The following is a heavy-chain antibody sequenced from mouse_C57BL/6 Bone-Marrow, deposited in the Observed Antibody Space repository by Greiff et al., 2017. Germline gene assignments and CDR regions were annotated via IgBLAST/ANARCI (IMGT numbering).Heavy chain of an antibody. CDR2: ISSGGSYT. Sequence: EVKLVESGGDLVKPGGSLKLSCAASGFTFSSYGMSWVRQTPDKRLEWVATISSGGSYTYYPDSVKGRFTISRDNAKNTLYLQMSSLKSEYTAMYYCARQIYYYYVGLYYAMDYWCQGTSVTVSS. J-gene: IGHJ4*01. D-gene: IGHD2-4*01. CDR1: GFTFSSYG. CDR3: ARQIYYYYVGLYYAMDY. V-gene: IGHV5-6*01.